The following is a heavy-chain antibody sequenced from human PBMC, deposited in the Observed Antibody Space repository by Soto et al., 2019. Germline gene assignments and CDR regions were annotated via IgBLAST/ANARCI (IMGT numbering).Heavy chain of an antibody. CDR1: GYNFGNYW. D-gene: IGHD2-15*01. Sequence: GESLKISCKGYGYNFGNYWIGWVRQMPGRGLEWMGIIYPADSNIKYSPSFQGQVTISADKSIATAYLQWSSLKASDSAMYYCARHLPPCSASICYGIDVWGQGTTVTVSS. V-gene: IGHV5-51*01. CDR2: IYPADSNI. J-gene: IGHJ6*02. CDR3: ARHLPPCSASICYGIDV.